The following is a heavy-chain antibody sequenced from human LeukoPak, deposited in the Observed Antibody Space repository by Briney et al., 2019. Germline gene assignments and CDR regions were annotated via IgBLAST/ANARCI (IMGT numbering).Heavy chain of an antibody. CDR2: ISSSGSTI. D-gene: IGHD3-10*01. Sequence: GGSLRLSCAASGFTFSSYEMNWVRQAPGKGLEWASYISSSGSTIYYADSVKGRFTISRDNAKNSLYLQMNSLRAEDTAVYYCARDLRNGGYWGQGTLVIVSS. CDR1: GFTFSSYE. CDR3: ARDLRNGGY. J-gene: IGHJ4*02. V-gene: IGHV3-48*03.